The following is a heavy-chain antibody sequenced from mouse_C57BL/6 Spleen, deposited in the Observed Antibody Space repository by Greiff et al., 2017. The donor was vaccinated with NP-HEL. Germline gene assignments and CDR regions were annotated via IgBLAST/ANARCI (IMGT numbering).Heavy chain of an antibody. V-gene: IGHV3-6*01. CDR2: ISYDGSN. D-gene: IGHD1-1*01. Sequence: VQLQQSGPGLVKPSQSLSLTCSVTGYSITSGYYWNWIRQFPGNKLEWMGYISYDGSNNYNPSLKNRISITRDTSKNQFFLKLNSVTTEDTATYYCARDNYYGSRWYFDVWGTGTTVTVSS. J-gene: IGHJ1*03. CDR3: ARDNYYGSRWYFDV. CDR1: GYSITSGYY.